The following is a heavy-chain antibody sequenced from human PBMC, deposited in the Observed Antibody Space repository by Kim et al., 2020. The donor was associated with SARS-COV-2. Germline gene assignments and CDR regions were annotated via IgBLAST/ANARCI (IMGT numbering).Heavy chain of an antibody. CDR2: ISSSSSYT. CDR3: AREGSGYGFDY. Sequence: GGSLRLSCAASGFTFSDYYMSWIRQAPGKGLEWVSYISSSSSYTNYADSVKGRFTISRDNAKNSLYLQMNSLRAEDTAVYYCAREGSGYGFDYWGQGTLVTVSS. J-gene: IGHJ4*02. D-gene: IGHD5-12*01. CDR1: GFTFSDYY. V-gene: IGHV3-11*05.